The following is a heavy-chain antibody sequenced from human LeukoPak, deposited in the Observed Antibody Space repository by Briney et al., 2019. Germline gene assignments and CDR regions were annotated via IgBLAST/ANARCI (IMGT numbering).Heavy chain of an antibody. CDR1: GFTFSDYA. V-gene: IGHV3-7*03. Sequence: GGSLRLSCAASGFTFSDYAMSWARQAPGKGLEWVASINHNGNVNYYVDSVKGRFTISRDNAKNSLYLQMSNLRAEDTAVYFCARGGGLDVWGQGATVTVSS. J-gene: IGHJ6*02. CDR3: ARGGGLDV. CDR2: INHNGNVN. D-gene: IGHD3-16*01.